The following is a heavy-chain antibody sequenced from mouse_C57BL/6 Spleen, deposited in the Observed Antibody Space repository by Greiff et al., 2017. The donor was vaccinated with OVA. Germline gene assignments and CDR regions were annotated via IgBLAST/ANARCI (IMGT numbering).Heavy chain of an antibody. D-gene: IGHD1-1*01. CDR3: ARSGHYYASDYAMDY. Sequence: VQLQQSGPELVKPGASVKISCKASGYSFTDYNMNWVKQRNGKSLEWIGVINPNNGTTSYNQKFKGKATLTVDQSSSTAYMQLNSLTSEDSAVYYCARSGHYYASDYAMDYWGQGTSVTVSS. CDR2: INPNNGTT. J-gene: IGHJ4*01. CDR1: GYSFTDYN. V-gene: IGHV1-39*01.